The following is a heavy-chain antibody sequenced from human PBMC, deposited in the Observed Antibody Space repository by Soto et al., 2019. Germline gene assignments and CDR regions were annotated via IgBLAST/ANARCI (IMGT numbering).Heavy chain of an antibody. J-gene: IGHJ6*02. V-gene: IGHV4-61*05. Sequence: PSETLSLTCTVSGGSIDSGDYYWSWIRQPPGKGLEWIGYVYYSGTTNYNPFLKSRVTLSLDKSKNQFSLKMNSVTAADTAVYYCARSRLPLQLFTYGMDVWGQGTTVTVSS. CDR1: GGSIDSGDYY. CDR3: ARSRLPLQLFTYGMDV. CDR2: VYYSGTT. D-gene: IGHD4-4*01.